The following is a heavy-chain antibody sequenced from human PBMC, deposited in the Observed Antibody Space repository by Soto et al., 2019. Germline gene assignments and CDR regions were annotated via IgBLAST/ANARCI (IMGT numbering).Heavy chain of an antibody. D-gene: IGHD4-17*01. CDR1: GFTFSRFS. CDR3: ARDLYGDYWMDV. CDR2: ISSSSTYV. V-gene: IGHV3-21*01. J-gene: IGHJ6*03. Sequence: EVQLVESGGGLVTPGGSLRLSCAASGFTFSRFSMNWVRQAPGKGLEWVSSISSSSTYVYYADSVKGRFTISRDSAQNSLFLQMNSLRAEDTAVYYCARDLYGDYWMDVWGKGTTVTVSS.